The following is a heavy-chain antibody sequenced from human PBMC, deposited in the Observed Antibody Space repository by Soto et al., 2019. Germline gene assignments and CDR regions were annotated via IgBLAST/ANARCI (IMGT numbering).Heavy chain of an antibody. CDR3: ARHTGRGYDYHYYYGMDV. CDR1: GYSFTSYC. D-gene: IGHD5-12*01. CDR2: IYPGDSDT. V-gene: IGHV5-51*01. Sequence: GEYLKISCKGSGYSFTSYCIGWVRQMPGKGLEWMWIIYPGDSDTRYSPSFQGQVTISADKSISTAYLQWSSLKASDTAMYYCARHTGRGYDYHYYYGMDVWGQGTTVNVSS. J-gene: IGHJ6*02.